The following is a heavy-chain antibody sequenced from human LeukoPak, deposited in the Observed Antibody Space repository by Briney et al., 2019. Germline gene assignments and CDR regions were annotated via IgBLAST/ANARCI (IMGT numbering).Heavy chain of an antibody. J-gene: IGHJ4*02. V-gene: IGHV3-23*01. D-gene: IGHD6-13*01. Sequence: GGSLRLSCAASGFTFSSYAMSWVRQAPGKGLEWLSAISGSGGSTYYADSVKGRFTISRDNSKNTLYLQMNSLRAEDTAVYYCAKDLEVSSSLKWGQGTLVTVSS. CDR1: GFTFSSYA. CDR2: ISGSGGST. CDR3: AKDLEVSSSLK.